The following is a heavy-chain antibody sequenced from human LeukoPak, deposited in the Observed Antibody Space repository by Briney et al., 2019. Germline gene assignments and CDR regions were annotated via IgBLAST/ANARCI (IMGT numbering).Heavy chain of an antibody. CDR1: GYSITSGYD. V-gene: IGHV4-38-2*01. Sequence: SETLSLTCAVSGYSITSGYDWGWIRQPPGKGLEWIGSLHHSGSTYYNPSLRSRVTISVDTSKNHFSLKLSSVTAADTAVYYCARINVDYGDYAVAYWGQGTLVTVSS. J-gene: IGHJ4*02. CDR3: ARINVDYGDYAVAY. D-gene: IGHD4-17*01. CDR2: LHHSGST.